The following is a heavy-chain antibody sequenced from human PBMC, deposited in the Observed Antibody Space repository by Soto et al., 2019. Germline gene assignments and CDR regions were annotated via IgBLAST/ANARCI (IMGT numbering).Heavy chain of an antibody. J-gene: IGHJ5*02. CDR3: ARVLKIAVSLSSWFDP. D-gene: IGHD2-15*01. CDR2: INAANDNT. Sequence: ASVKVSCKASGYTFTSYAMHWVRQAPGQRLEWMGWINAANDNTKYSQKLQGRVTITTDTSTSTAYMELRSLTSDDTAVYYCARVLKIAVSLSSWFDPWGQGTLVTVSS. V-gene: IGHV1-3*01. CDR1: GYTFTSYA.